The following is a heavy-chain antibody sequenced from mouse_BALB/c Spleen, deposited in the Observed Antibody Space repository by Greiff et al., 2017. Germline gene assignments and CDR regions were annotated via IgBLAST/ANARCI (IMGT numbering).Heavy chain of an antibody. CDR3: ARSITTAFAY. V-gene: IGHV1-54*01. D-gene: IGHD1-2*01. CDR2: INPGSGGT. J-gene: IGHJ3*01. CDR1: GYAFTNYL. Sequence: VQLQQSGAELVRPGTSVKVSCKASGYAFTNYLIEWVKQRPGQGLEWIGVINPGSGGTNYNEKFKGKATLTADKSSSTAYMQLSSLTSDDSAVYFCARSITTAFAYWGQGTLVTVSA.